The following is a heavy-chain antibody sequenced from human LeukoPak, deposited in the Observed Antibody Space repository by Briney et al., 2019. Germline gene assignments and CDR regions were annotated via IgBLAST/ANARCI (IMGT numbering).Heavy chain of an antibody. CDR3: ARDSTYYYDSSGYYFGSY. D-gene: IGHD3-22*01. CDR1: GCTFSIYA. CDR2: IIPIFGTA. V-gene: IGHV1-69*05. Sequence: GASVKLSCKASGCTFSIYAISWVRQATGQGLEWMGGIIPIFGTANYAQKFQGRVTSTTDESTSTAYMELSSLRSEDTAVYYGARDSTYYYDSSGYYFGSYWGQGTLVTVSS. J-gene: IGHJ4*02.